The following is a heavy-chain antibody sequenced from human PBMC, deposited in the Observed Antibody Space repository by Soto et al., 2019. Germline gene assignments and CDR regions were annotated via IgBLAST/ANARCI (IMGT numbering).Heavy chain of an antibody. CDR2: IYHSGST. Sequence: SETLSLTCAVSGYSISGGYYWGWIRQPPGKGLEWIGSIYHSGSTYYNPSLKSRVTISVDTSKNQFSLKLSSVTAADTAVYYCARGPSFDYWGQGTLVTVSS. CDR3: ARGPSFDY. CDR1: GYSISGGYY. J-gene: IGHJ4*02. V-gene: IGHV4-38-2*01.